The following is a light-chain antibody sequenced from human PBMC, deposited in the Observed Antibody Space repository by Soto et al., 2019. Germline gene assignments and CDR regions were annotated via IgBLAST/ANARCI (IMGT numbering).Light chain of an antibody. CDR1: NSDVGGYNY. CDR3: ASYATDVTFP. V-gene: IGLV2-8*01. Sequence: QSALTQPASVSGSPGQSITISCSGTNSDVGGYNYVSWYQQHPGKAPKLMIYEVDKRPSGVPDRFSGSKSGNTASLTVSGLQPEDEAYYYCASYATDVTFPFGGGTKLTVL. J-gene: IGLJ2*01. CDR2: EVD.